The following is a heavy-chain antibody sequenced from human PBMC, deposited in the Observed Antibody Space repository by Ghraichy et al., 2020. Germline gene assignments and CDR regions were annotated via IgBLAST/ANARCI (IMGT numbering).Heavy chain of an antibody. D-gene: IGHD2-2*01. J-gene: IGHJ4*02. CDR2: IKQDGSEK. Sequence: SCAASGFTFSSYWMSWVRQAPGKGLEWVANIKQDGSEKYYVDSVKGRFTISRDNAKNSLYLQMNSLRAEDTAVYYCARELRYCSSTSCSRAVDYWGQGTLVTVSS. CDR1: GFTFSSYW. V-gene: IGHV3-7*03. CDR3: ARELRYCSSTSCSRAVDY.